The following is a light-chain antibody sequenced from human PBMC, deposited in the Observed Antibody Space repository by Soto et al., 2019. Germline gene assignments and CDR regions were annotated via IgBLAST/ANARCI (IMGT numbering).Light chain of an antibody. CDR1: QNISSY. CDR2: AAS. V-gene: IGKV1-39*01. CDR3: QQRYTIPRT. J-gene: IGKJ5*01. Sequence: DIQMTQSPSSLSASEGDRVTITCRASQNISSYLNWYQQKPGRAPQVLIYAASTLQSGVPPRFSGSGSRTDCTLTISSMQPGDFTTYHCQQRYTIPRTFGPGTRLEIK.